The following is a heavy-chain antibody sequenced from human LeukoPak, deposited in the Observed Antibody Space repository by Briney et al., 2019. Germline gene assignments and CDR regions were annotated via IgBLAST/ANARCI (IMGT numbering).Heavy chain of an antibody. J-gene: IGHJ5*02. CDR3: ARGSGEMAVAGTVLDP. CDR2: INHSGGT. CDR1: GGSFSDYS. D-gene: IGHD6-19*01. V-gene: IGHV4-34*01. Sequence: PSETLSLTCAVYGGSFSDYSWTWIRQPPGKGLEWIGEINHSGGTNHNPSLMSRVIMSVDTSKNQFSLKVSSVTAADTAVYYCARGSGEMAVAGTVLDPWGQGTLVTVSS.